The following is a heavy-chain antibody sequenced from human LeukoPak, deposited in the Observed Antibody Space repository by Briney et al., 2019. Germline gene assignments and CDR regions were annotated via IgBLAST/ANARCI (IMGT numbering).Heavy chain of an antibody. Sequence: GGSLRLSCAASGFTFDDYAMHWVRQAPGKGLEWVSGISWNSGSIGYADSVKGRFTISRDNAKNSLYLQMNSLRAEDTAWYYCAKDSGDYGDYQRAFDIWGQGTMVTVSS. V-gene: IGHV3-9*01. CDR2: ISWNSGSI. D-gene: IGHD4-17*01. J-gene: IGHJ3*02. CDR1: GFTFDDYA. CDR3: AKDSGDYGDYQRAFDI.